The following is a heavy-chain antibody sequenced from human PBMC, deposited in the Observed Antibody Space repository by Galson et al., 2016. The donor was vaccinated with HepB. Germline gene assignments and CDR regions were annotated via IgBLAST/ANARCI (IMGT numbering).Heavy chain of an antibody. V-gene: IGHV3-48*02. CDR1: GFTFSNYN. CDR3: VRASPTYYYDL. J-gene: IGHJ4*02. CDR2: ISSGSTTI. D-gene: IGHD3-22*01. Sequence: SLRLSCAASGFTFSNYNMDWVRQAPGRGLEWLSYISSGSTTILYADSVKCRFTISRDDAKKSLYLQMNSLRDEDTAVYYCVRASPTYYYDLWGQGTLVAVSS.